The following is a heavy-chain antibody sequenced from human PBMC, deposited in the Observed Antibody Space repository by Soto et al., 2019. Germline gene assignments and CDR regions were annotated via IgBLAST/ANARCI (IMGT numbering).Heavy chain of an antibody. V-gene: IGHV4-59*01. J-gene: IGHJ4*02. D-gene: IGHD6-13*01. CDR3: ARSAAAHGSLDY. Sequence: QVQLQESGPGLVKPSETLSLTCTVSGGSISSYYWSWIRQPPGKGLEWIGYIYYSGSTNYNPSLKSRVTISVDTSKNQFSLKLSSVTAADTAVYYCARSAAAHGSLDYWGQGTLVTVSS. CDR1: GGSISSYY. CDR2: IYYSGST.